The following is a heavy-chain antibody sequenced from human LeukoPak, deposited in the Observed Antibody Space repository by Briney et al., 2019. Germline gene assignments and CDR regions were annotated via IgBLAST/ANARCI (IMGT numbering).Heavy chain of an antibody. D-gene: IGHD1-20*01. CDR2: ISGSGGST. Sequence: GGSLGLSCAASGFTFSSYAMSWVRQAPGKGLEWVSAISGSGGSTYYADSVRGRFTISRDNSKNTLYLQMNSLRAEDTAVYYCAKTLTGTKVYGYDYWGQGTLVTVSS. CDR1: GFTFSSYA. J-gene: IGHJ4*02. V-gene: IGHV3-23*01. CDR3: AKTLTGTKVYGYDY.